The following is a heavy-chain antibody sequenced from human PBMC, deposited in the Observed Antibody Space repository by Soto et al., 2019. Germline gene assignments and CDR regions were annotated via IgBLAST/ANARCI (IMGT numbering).Heavy chain of an antibody. D-gene: IGHD4-17*01. CDR1: GGSISSSSYY. Sequence: SETLSLTCTVSGGSISSSSYYWGWIRQPPGKGLEWIGSIYYSGSTYYNPSLKSRVTISVDTSKNQFSLKLSSVTAADTAVYYCARLPTVTALEYYFDYWGQGTLVTVSS. V-gene: IGHV4-39*01. J-gene: IGHJ4*02. CDR3: ARLPTVTALEYYFDY. CDR2: IYYSGST.